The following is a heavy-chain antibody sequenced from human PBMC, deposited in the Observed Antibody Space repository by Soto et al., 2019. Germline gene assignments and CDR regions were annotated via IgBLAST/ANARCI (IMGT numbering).Heavy chain of an antibody. V-gene: IGHV3-30*18. CDR1: GFTFSSYG. Sequence: GGSLRLSCAASGFTFSSYGMHWVRQAPGKGLEWVAVISYDGSNKYYADSVKGRFTISRDNSKNTLYLQMNSLRAEDTAVYYCAKDRIYYFDYWGQGTLVTVSS. CDR2: ISYDGSNK. D-gene: IGHD2-15*01. CDR3: AKDRIYYFDY. J-gene: IGHJ4*02.